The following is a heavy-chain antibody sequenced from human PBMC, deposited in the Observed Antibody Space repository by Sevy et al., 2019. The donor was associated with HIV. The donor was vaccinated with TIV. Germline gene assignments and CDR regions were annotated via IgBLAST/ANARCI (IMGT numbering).Heavy chain of an antibody. V-gene: IGHV1-18*01. D-gene: IGHD3-22*01. J-gene: IGHJ5*02. CDR2: ISAYNGNT. CDR1: GYTFTSYD. Sequence: ASVKVSCKASGYTFTSYDISWVRHAPGQGLEWMGWISAYNGNTNYAQKLQGRVTMTTDTSTSTAYMELRSLRSDDTAMYYCARGPRGLYYYASSGYRNWFDPWGQGTLVTVSS. CDR3: ARGPRGLYYYASSGYRNWFDP.